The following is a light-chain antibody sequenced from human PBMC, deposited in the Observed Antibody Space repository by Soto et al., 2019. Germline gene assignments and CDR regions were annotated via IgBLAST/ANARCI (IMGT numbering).Light chain of an antibody. Sequence: IGGTQSPATVSLSPGGRTTLAFMASRSVGSNLAWYQRKPGQAPRLLIYGGSIRATDVPARFSGSGSGTEFTLTIRSLQSEDFAVFYCQQYNSCPPITFGQGTRLEIK. CDR1: RSVGSN. V-gene: IGKV3-15*01. CDR3: QQYNSCPPIT. CDR2: GGS. J-gene: IGKJ5*01.